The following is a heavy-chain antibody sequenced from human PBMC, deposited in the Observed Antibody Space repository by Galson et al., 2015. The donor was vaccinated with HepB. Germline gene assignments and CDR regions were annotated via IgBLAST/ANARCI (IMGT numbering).Heavy chain of an antibody. Sequence: SLRLSCAASGFTFSDYAMNWVRQAPGKGLEWLSYISREGTVIYYADSVKGRFTIFRDNAKNSLCLQMNSLRADDTALYYCARDGGRSWENDYWGQGTLVTISS. CDR2: ISREGTVI. V-gene: IGHV3-48*01. J-gene: IGHJ4*02. CDR3: ARDGGRSWENDY. CDR1: GFTFSDYA. D-gene: IGHD6-13*01.